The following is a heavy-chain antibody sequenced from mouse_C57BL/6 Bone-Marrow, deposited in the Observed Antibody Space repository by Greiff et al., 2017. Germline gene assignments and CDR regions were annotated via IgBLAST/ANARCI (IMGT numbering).Heavy chain of an antibody. CDR2: INPSNGGT. D-gene: IGHD1-1*01. J-gene: IGHJ2*01. V-gene: IGHV1-53*01. Sequence: QVQLQQPGTELVKPGASVKLSCKASGYTFTSYWMHWVKQRPGQGLEWIGNINPSNGGTNYNEKFKSKATLTVDKSSSTAYMQLSSLTSEDSAVYYFARDSITTVVFDYWGQGTTLTVSS. CDR3: ARDSITTVVFDY. CDR1: GYTFTSYW.